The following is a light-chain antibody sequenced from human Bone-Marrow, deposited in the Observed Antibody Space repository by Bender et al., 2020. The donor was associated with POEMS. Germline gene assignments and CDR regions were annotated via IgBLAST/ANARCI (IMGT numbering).Light chain of an antibody. CDR3: SSYDTTTTLFV. V-gene: IGLV2-23*02. CDR2: GDS. Sequence: QSALTQPPSVSGSPGQSITVSCTGDNTDLGPHSVVSWYQQHPGRVPKLMIYGDSKRPSGVSDRFSASKSGSTASLTISGLQAEDEADYYCSSYDTTTTLFVFGSGTKVSVL. J-gene: IGLJ1*01. CDR1: NTDLGPHSV.